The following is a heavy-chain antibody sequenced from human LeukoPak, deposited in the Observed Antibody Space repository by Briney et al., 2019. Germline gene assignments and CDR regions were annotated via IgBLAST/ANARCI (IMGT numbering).Heavy chain of an antibody. V-gene: IGHV3-23*01. CDR1: GFTFSSYA. CDR2: ISGSGGST. J-gene: IGHJ4*02. D-gene: IGHD5-18*01. Sequence: GGSLRLSCAASGFTFSSYAMSWVRQAPGKGLEWVSAISGSGGSTYYADSVKGRFTISRDNSKNTLYLQMNSLRAEDTAGYYCAKDRRGYSYGYDFDYWGQGTLVTVSS. CDR3: AKDRRGYSYGYDFDY.